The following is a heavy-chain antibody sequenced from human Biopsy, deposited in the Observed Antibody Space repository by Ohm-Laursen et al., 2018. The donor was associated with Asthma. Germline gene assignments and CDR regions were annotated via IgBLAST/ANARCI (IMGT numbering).Heavy chain of an antibody. D-gene: IGHD2-2*01. Sequence: ASVKVSCKSLGGTFNTYVIGWVRQAPGQGLEWMGGINSVFGTTTYPQKFQDRVTITADDTTSTVYMELSSLRSEDTAMYYCARKAGSCISRTCYSLDFWGQGTLVTVSS. CDR1: GGTFNTYV. CDR3: ARKAGSCISRTCYSLDF. J-gene: IGHJ4*02. V-gene: IGHV1-69*13. CDR2: INSVFGTT.